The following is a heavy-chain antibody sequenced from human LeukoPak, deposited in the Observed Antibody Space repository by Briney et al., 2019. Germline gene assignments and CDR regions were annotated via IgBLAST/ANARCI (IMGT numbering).Heavy chain of an antibody. D-gene: IGHD5-18*01. V-gene: IGHV1-24*01. J-gene: IGHJ4*02. CDR2: FDVIDSET. CDR1: GSSLTELS. CDR3: AAGRPYSLLDY. Sequence: GASVKVSCTVSGSSLTELSLYWVRQAPGKGLEWMGGFDVIDSETFYAQKFQGRVTMTEDSSTDTAYMELRSLTYDDTALYYCAAGRPYSLLDYWGQGTLVNVSS.